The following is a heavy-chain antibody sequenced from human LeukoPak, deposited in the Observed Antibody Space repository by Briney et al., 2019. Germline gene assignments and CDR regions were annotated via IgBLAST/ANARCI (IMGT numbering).Heavy chain of an antibody. D-gene: IGHD5-18*01. J-gene: IGHJ3*02. CDR2: ISWNSGSI. V-gene: IGHV3-9*01. CDR3: ANLGGTWIQLRDAFDI. CDR1: GFTFSNYD. Sequence: GGSLRLSCAVSGFTFSNYDMNWVRQAPGKGLEWVSGISWNSGSIGYADSVKGRLTISRDNAKNSLYLQMNSLRAEDTALYYCANLGGTWIQLRDAFDIWGQGTMVTVSS.